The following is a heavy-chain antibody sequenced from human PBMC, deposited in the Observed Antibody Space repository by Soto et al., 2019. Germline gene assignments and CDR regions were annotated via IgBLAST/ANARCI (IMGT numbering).Heavy chain of an antibody. CDR2: ISAYNGNT. CDR1: GYTFTSYG. CDR3: ARDPGYYDSSGYYQARRAFDI. D-gene: IGHD3-22*01. V-gene: IGHV1-18*01. J-gene: IGHJ3*02. Sequence: GASVKVSCKASGYTFTSYGISWVRQAPGQGLEWMGWISAYNGNTNYAQKLQGRVTMTTDTSTSTAYMELRSLRSDDTAVYYCARDPGYYDSSGYYQARRAFDIWGQGTMVTVSS.